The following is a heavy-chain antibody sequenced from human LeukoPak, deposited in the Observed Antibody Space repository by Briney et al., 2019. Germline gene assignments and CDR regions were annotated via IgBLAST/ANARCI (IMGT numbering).Heavy chain of an antibody. CDR1: GFTFSSYS. D-gene: IGHD1-26*01. CDR2: ISSSSSYI. V-gene: IGHV3-21*01. CDR3: ARDFFRVGATSAY. J-gene: IGHJ4*02. Sequence: PGGSLRLSCAASGFTFSSYSMNWVRQAPGKGGEGVASISSSSSYIYYADSVKSRFTISRDNAKNSLYLQMNSLRAEDTAVYYCARDFFRVGATSAYWGQGTLVTVSS.